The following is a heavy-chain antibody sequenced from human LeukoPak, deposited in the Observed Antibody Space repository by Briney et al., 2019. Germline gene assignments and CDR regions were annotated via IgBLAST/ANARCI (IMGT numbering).Heavy chain of an antibody. D-gene: IGHD6-13*01. J-gene: IGHJ6*02. CDR1: GGTFSSYA. CDR3: AREAYSSSWYNPNEEYYYFGMDV. Sequence: ASVKVSCKASGGTFSSYAISWVRQAPGQGLEWMGGIIPIFGTANYAQKFQGRVTITADESASTAYMELSSLRSEDTAVYYCAREAYSSSWYNPNEEYYYFGMDVWGQGTTVTVSS. V-gene: IGHV1-69*13. CDR2: IIPIFGTA.